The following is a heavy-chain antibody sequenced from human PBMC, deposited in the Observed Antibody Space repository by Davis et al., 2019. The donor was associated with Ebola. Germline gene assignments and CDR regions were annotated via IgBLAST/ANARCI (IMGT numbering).Heavy chain of an antibody. D-gene: IGHD6-19*01. CDR2: ISGSGGST. CDR3: AKILRWLAPFDY. V-gene: IGHV3-23*01. Sequence: GESLKISCAASGFTFSSYAMSWVRQAPGKGLEWVSAISGSGGSTYYADSVKGRFTISRDNFKNTLYLQMNSLRPEDTAVYYCAKILRWLAPFDYWGQGTLVTVSS. CDR1: GFTFSSYA. J-gene: IGHJ4*02.